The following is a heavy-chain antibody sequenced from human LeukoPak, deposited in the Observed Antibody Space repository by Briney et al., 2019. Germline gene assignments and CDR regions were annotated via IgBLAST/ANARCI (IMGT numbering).Heavy chain of an antibody. Sequence: GGSLRLSCAASGFNVTNNYMSWVRQAPGKGLDWVSVIYSGGYTYYADSKNTLYLQMNSLRAEDTALYYCARAMYCGGDCYYYYYYMDVWGKGTTVTVSS. J-gene: IGHJ6*03. CDR3: ARAMYCGGDCYYYYYYMDV. V-gene: IGHV3-53*01. CDR1: GFNVTNNY. CDR2: IYSGGYT. D-gene: IGHD2-21*02.